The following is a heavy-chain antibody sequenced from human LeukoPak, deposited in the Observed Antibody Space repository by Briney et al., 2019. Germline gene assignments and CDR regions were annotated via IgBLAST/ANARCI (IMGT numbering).Heavy chain of an antibody. CDR2: ISGSGGST. V-gene: IGHV3-23*01. CDR1: GFTFSSYA. J-gene: IGHJ5*02. Sequence: GGSLRLSCAASGFTFSSYAMSWVRQAPGKGLEWVSAISGSGGSTYYADSVKGRFTISRDNSRNTLYLQMNSLRAEDTAVYYCAKDLLWFGDLDPWGQGTLVTVSS. D-gene: IGHD3-10*01. CDR3: AKDLLWFGDLDP.